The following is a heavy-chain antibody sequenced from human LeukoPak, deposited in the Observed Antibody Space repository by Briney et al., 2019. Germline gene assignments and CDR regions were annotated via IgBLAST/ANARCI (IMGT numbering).Heavy chain of an antibody. V-gene: IGHV1-2*02. CDR3: ARDLWVGATFGVMSSGY. J-gene: IGHJ4*02. D-gene: IGHD1-26*01. CDR2: IRPNNDGI. CDR1: GYTLTDHH. Sequence: ASVKVSCKTSGYTLTDHHLIWVRQAPGQGLEWMGWIRPNNDGIKYAQEFRGRVTISRDTSISTAYMELTSLTPDDTAIYYCARDLWVGATFGVMSSGYWGQGTLVTVSS.